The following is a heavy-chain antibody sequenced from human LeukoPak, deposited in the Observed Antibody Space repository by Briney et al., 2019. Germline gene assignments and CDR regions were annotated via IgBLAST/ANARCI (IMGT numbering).Heavy chain of an antibody. CDR3: ASHFAHWGSHLFGY. CDR2: IGRDSSYV. CDR1: GFSFSTHN. Sequence: GGSLRLSCVASGFSFSTHNMNWVRQAPGQGLEWVSSIGRDSSYVYYADSLKGRFTISRDDAKNSLYLQMNNLRAEDTAVYYCASHFAHWGSHLFGYWGHGTLVTVSS. D-gene: IGHD7-27*01. J-gene: IGHJ4*01. V-gene: IGHV3-21*01.